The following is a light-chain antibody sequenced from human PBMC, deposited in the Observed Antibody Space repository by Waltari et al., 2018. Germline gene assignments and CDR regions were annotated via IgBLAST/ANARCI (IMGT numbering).Light chain of an antibody. J-gene: IGKJ4*01. CDR3: QQYDGSVVT. CDR2: VAS. CDR1: QIITGSW. Sequence: IVLTHSPGTLSLSPGARVILSCRASQIITGSWLTWYRQKPCQAPRLLIYVASTRAPGIPDRFSGGGSGEDFTLTIRRLEPEDSAVYYCQQYDGSVVTFGGGTKVEIK. V-gene: IGKV3-20*01.